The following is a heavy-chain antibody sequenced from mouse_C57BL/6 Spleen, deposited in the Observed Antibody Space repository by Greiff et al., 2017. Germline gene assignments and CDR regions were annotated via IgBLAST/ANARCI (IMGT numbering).Heavy chain of an antibody. CDR2: IYPGAGDT. D-gene: IGHD1-1*01. V-gene: IGHV1-82*01. Sequence: QVQLKQSGPELVQPGASVKISCKASGYAFSSSWMNWVKQRPGKGLEWIGRIYPGAGDTNYNGKFKGKATLTADKSSSTAYMQLSSLTSEDSAVYVCARAVVAVDYAMDYWGQGTAVTVSS. J-gene: IGHJ4*01. CDR3: ARAVVAVDYAMDY. CDR1: GYAFSSSW.